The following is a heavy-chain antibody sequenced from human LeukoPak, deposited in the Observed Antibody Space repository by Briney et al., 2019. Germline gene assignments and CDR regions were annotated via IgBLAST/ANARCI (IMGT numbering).Heavy chain of an antibody. CDR3: ARGASGYSYG. V-gene: IGHV4-34*01. CDR2: INHGGST. J-gene: IGHJ4*02. D-gene: IGHD5-18*01. CDR1: GGSFSGYY. Sequence: SETLSLTCAVYGGSFSGYYWSWIRQPPGKGLEWVGQINHGGSTNYHPSPKSRVTISIDTSKNQFSLNLSSVTAADTAVYYCARGASGYSYGWGQGTLVTVSS.